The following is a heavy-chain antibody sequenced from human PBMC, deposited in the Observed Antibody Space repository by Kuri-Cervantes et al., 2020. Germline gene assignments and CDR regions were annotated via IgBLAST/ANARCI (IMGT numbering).Heavy chain of an antibody. V-gene: IGHV3-53*01. D-gene: IGHD3-10*01. CDR3: ARDRKPGGYYYYGMDV. CDR2: IYSGGST. J-gene: IGHJ6*02. Sequence: GESLKISCAASGFTVSSNYMSWVRQAPGKGLEWVSVIYSGGSTYYADYVKGRFTISRDNSKNTLYLQMNSLRAEDTAVYYCARDRKPGGYYYYGMDVWGQGTTVTVSS. CDR1: GFTVSSNY.